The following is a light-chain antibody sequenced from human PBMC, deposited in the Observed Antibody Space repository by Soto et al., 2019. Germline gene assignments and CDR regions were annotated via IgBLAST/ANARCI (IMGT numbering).Light chain of an antibody. Sequence: DIVMTQSPDSLAVSLGERATLNCRSSQNILHSSNNRNYLAWYQHKPGQPPKLLIYWASTRQSGVPDRFSGRGSGADFTLTISSLQAEDVATYYCQQYYTSLLTFGGGTKVEMK. CDR1: QNILHSSNNRNY. CDR3: QQYYTSLLT. J-gene: IGKJ4*01. V-gene: IGKV4-1*01. CDR2: WAS.